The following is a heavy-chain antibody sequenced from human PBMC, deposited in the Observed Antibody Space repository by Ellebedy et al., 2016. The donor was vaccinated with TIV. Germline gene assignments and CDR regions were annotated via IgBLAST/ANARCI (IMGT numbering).Heavy chain of an antibody. CDR1: GFTGIYYA. CDR3: AKAVSGWRYNWFDP. Sequence: GESLKISXATSGFTGIYYAMSWVRQAPGKGLEWVSAISGSGSSTYYADSVKGRFTISRDNSKNTLYLQMNSLRAEDTAVYYCAKAVSGWRYNWFDPWGQGTLVTVSS. V-gene: IGHV3-23*01. D-gene: IGHD3-3*01. J-gene: IGHJ5*02. CDR2: ISGSGSST.